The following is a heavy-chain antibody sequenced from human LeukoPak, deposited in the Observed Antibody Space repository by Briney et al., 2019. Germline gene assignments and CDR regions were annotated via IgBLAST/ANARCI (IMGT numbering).Heavy chain of an antibody. CDR3: AKDKGSGWYYFDY. CDR1: GFTFDDYA. V-gene: IGHV3-9*03. Sequence: GGSLRLSCAASGFTFDDYAMHWVRQAPGKGLEWVSGISWNSGSIGYADSVKGRFTISRDNAKNSLYLQMNSLRAEDMALYYCAKDKGSGWYYFDYWGQGTLVTVSS. CDR2: ISWNSGSI. D-gene: IGHD6-19*01. J-gene: IGHJ4*02.